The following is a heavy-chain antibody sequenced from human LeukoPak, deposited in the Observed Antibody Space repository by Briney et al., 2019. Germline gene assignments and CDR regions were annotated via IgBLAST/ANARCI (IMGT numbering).Heavy chain of an antibody. D-gene: IGHD3-10*01. J-gene: IGHJ3*02. CDR1: GGSFSGYY. CDR3: ARWFGESHDAFDI. Sequence: SETLSLTCAVYGGSFSGYYWRWIRQPPGKGMEWIGEINHSGSTNYNPSLKSRVTISVDTSKNQFSLKLSSVTAADTAVYYCARWFGESHDAFDIWGQGTMVTVSS. CDR2: INHSGST. V-gene: IGHV4-34*01.